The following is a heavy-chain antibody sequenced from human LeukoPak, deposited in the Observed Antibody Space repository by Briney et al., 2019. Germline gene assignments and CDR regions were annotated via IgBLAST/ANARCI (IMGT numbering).Heavy chain of an antibody. J-gene: IGHJ4*02. V-gene: IGHV3-48*02. Sequence: GGSLRLSCAASGFTVNNYGMHWVRQAPAKGLEGMSYINVGSSTINYADSVWGRCTISRDNAQNSVHLQMNSLRDEDTAVYYCVRGRLLRSNNRFDYWGRGGLATVSS. CDR3: VRGRLLRSNNRFDY. CDR2: INVGSSTI. D-gene: IGHD2-21*02. CDR1: GFTVNNYG.